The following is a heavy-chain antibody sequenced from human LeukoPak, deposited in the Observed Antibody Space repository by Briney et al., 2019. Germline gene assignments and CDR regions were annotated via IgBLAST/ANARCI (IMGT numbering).Heavy chain of an antibody. CDR1: GFTFSRYA. V-gene: IGHV3-21*05. J-gene: IGHJ4*02. CDR3: ARVNPISSGFYAY. D-gene: IGHD3-22*01. Sequence: KPGGSLRLSCAASGFTFSRYAMSWVRQAPGKGLEWVSYISGSSSDQNYADFVKGRFTISRDNAKNSLYLQMNSLRAEDTAVYYCARVNPISSGFYAYWGQGTPVTVSS. CDR2: ISGSSSDQ.